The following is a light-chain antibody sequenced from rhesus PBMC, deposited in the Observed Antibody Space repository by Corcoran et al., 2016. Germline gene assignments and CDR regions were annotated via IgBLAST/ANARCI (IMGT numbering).Light chain of an antibody. J-gene: IGKJ2*01. CDR1: QSVSSR. CDR2: DAS. CDR3: QQESHWAYS. V-gene: IGKV3-17*02. Sequence: EIVMTQSPATLSLSPGERATLPCRASQSVSSRLAWYQTKPGQAPRLLVDDASSRGTGIPDRFSGSGSGTVCTLTSRRLEPADVAVYFCQQESHWAYSFGQGNKVEIK.